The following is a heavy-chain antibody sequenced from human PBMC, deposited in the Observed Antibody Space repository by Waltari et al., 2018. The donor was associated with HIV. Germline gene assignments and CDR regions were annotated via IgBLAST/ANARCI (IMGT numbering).Heavy chain of an antibody. Sequence: QERLDQWGAGLLKPSETLSLTCAVYGGSFTAYYWTWVRQVPGKGLEWIGEINDKGTSDYTPSLKSRVPLSIDKSKNQISLKLTPVSAAYTAVYYCARGPFYFDVGGAALVRGDYSYYYGLDVWGQGTTVIVSS. CDR2: INDKGTS. J-gene: IGHJ6*02. CDR3: ARGPFYFDVGGAALVRGDYSYYYGLDV. V-gene: IGHV4-34*01. CDR1: GGSFTAYY. D-gene: IGHD2-21*01.